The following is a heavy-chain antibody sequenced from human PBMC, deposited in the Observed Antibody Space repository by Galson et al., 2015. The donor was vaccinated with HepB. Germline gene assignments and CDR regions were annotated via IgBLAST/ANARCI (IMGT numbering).Heavy chain of an antibody. CDR2: IYSGGST. Sequence: SLRLSCAASGFTVSSSYMSWVRQAPGKGMEWVSVIYSGGSTYYADSVTGRSTISGDNSKNTVYFQMNSLRAEDTAFYYCARTDYNNYVGFFQHWGQGTLVTVSS. J-gene: IGHJ1*01. CDR3: ARTDYNNYVGFFQH. D-gene: IGHD4-11*01. V-gene: IGHV3-53*01. CDR1: GFTVSSSY.